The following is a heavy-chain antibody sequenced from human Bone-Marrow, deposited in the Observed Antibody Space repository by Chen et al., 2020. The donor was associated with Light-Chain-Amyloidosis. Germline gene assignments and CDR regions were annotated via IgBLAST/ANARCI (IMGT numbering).Heavy chain of an antibody. Sequence: QVQLVQSGAEVKKPGSSVKVSCRTSGGTFSSFPIIWVRQAPGQGLEWVGGVIPILDTPTYAQKFQGRVTITADDSTSTAYMELRSLTSEDTAVYFCARVPRVLAAHALDIWGQGTIVSASS. D-gene: IGHD2-15*01. V-gene: IGHV1-69*01. CDR3: ARVPRVLAAHALDI. J-gene: IGHJ3*02. CDR1: GGTFSSFP. CDR2: VIPILDTP.